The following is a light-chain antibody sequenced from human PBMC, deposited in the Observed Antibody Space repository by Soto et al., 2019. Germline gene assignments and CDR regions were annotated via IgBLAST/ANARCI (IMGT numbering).Light chain of an antibody. CDR3: SSYAGSNNLHVL. CDR2: EVI. J-gene: IGLJ2*01. Sequence: QSALTQPPSASGSPGQSVPISCTGSRSDVGGYEYVSWHQQHPGKAPKLIIYEVIKRPSGVPDRFSGSKSGNTASLTVSGLQAEDEADYYCSSYAGSNNLHVLFGGGTKLTVL. V-gene: IGLV2-8*01. CDR1: RSDVGGYEY.